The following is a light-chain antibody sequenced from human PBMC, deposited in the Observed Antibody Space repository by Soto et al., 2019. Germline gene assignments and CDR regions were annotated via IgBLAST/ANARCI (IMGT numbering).Light chain of an antibody. V-gene: IGKV2-30*01. J-gene: IGKJ5*01. CDR3: MQGTHGPST. CDR1: QSLLFSDGNTY. CDR2: KXS. Sequence: DFVMTQSPLSLPVTLGQPASITXRASQSLLFSDGNTYLNLXQQRPGXSPRXXXDKXSNRDSGGPDRFSGSGSGTDFTLKISRVEAEDVGVYYCMQGTHGPSTFGQGTRLEIK.